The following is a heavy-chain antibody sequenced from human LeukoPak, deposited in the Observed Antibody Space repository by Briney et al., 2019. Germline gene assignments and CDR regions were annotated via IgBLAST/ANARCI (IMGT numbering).Heavy chain of an antibody. CDR3: AKEGSVCTNGICRYFDD. V-gene: IGHV3-9*01. Sequence: GGSLRLSCAASGFNFDGCAMHWVRQAPAKGPEWVSSISWNSGHIVYADSVKGRFTISRENAKNSLYLQMDSLRGEDTALYYCAKEGSVCTNGICRYFDDWGQGTLVTVSS. CDR1: GFNFDGCA. D-gene: IGHD2-8*01. CDR2: ISWNSGHI. J-gene: IGHJ4*02.